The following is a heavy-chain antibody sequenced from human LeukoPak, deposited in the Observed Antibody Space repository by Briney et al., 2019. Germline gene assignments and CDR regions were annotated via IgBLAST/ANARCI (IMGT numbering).Heavy chain of an antibody. CDR1: GFTFSRYA. CDR3: ASLTDGYSSY. V-gene: IGHV3-23*01. CDR2: FSGSGATI. D-gene: IGHD5-24*01. Sequence: PGGSLRLSCAASGFTFSRYAMSGVRRAPGKGLEWVSAFSGSGATIYYADSVRGRFTSSRDNSRNTVYLQMNSLRAEDTAVYYCASLTDGYSSYWGEGTLVTVSS. J-gene: IGHJ4*02.